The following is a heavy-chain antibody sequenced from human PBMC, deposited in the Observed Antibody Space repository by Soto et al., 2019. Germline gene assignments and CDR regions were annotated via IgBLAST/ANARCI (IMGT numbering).Heavy chain of an antibody. J-gene: IGHJ4*02. CDR1: GGSISSSGYY. CDR2: VYYTGGT. D-gene: IGHD2-21*01. V-gene: IGHV4-39*01. CDR3: ARQIRRGSTLRGVDF. Sequence: QLQLQESGPGLVKASETLSLTCSVSGGSISSSGYYWGWVRQPPGKGLEWIGNVYYTGGTYYNPSLNSRLTMSVDTSKSQFSLRLSSVTAADTAVYYCARQIRRGSTLRGVDFWGQGILVTVSS.